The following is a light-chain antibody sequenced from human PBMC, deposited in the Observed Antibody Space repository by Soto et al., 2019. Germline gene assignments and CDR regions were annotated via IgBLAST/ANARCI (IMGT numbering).Light chain of an antibody. CDR1: TSDIGAYNY. J-gene: IGLJ1*01. CDR3: CSYAGSGTDNYV. Sequence: QSVLTQPPSASGSPGQSVTISCTGTTSDIGAYNYVSWYQQRPGKAPKLIIYEGIKRPSGVSNRFSGSKSGNTAFLTISGLQAEDEADYYCCSYAGSGTDNYVFGSGTKLTVL. CDR2: EGI. V-gene: IGLV2-23*01.